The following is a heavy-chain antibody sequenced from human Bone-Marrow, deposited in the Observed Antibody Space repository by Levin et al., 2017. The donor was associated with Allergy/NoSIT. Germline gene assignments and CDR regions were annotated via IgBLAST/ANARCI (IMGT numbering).Heavy chain of an antibody. J-gene: IGHJ4*02. CDR1: GFTFSSYA. CDR3: AKRTTYSSGWASCDF. D-gene: IGHD6-19*01. CDR2: IGGTGETT. Sequence: PAASVKVSCAASGFTFSSYAVSWVRQAPGKGLEWVSVIGGTGETTYYADSVKGRFTISRDNSKNTVYLQMNSLRAEDTAVYYCAKRTTYSSGWASCDFWGQGTLVTVSS. V-gene: IGHV3-23*01.